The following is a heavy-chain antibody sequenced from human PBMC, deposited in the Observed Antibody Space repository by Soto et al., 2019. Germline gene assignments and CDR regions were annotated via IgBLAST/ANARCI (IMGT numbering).Heavy chain of an antibody. D-gene: IGHD6-19*01. V-gene: IGHV4-39*01. CDR2: IYDRGST. CDR3: ARHGYTSGRTYFDY. CDR1: GGSIGSSSYY. Sequence: SETLSLTCTVSGGSIGSSSYYWGWIRQPPGKGLEWIGSIYDRGSTCSNPSLKSRLTTSLDTSKNQFSLKLTSVTAADTAVYYCARHGYTSGRTYFDYWGQGTLVTVSS. J-gene: IGHJ4*02.